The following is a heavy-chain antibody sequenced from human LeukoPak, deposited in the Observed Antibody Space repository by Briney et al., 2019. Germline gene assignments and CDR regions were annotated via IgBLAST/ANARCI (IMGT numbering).Heavy chain of an antibody. CDR3: AKAKEEWELLLLGY. CDR1: GFTFSTYG. D-gene: IGHD1-26*01. Sequence: GGSLRLSCAASGFTFSTYGMNWVRQAPGKGLEWVSGISPSGDITYYADSVMGRFSISRDNPKSTVSLQMSSLRAEDTALYYCAKAKEEWELLLLGYWGQGTLVTVSS. J-gene: IGHJ4*02. CDR2: ISPSGDIT. V-gene: IGHV3-23*01.